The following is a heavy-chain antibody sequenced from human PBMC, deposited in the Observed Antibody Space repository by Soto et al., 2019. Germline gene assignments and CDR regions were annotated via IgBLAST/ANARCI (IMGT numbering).Heavy chain of an antibody. V-gene: IGHV4-31*03. CDR3: ARVQVARFRGDAGYFEY. Sequence: SETLSLTCTVSGASISSGSYYWSWIRQHPGKGLEWIGYIDYSGNSYYNPSLKSRVTISVDTSKNQFSLKVNSVNAADTAVYYCARVQVARFRGDAGYFEYWGQGALVTVSS. D-gene: IGHD5-12*01. J-gene: IGHJ4*02. CDR2: IDYSGNS. CDR1: GASISSGSYY.